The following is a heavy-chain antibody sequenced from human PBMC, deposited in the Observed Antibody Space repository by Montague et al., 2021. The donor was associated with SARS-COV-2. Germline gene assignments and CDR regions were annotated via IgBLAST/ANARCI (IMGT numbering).Heavy chain of an antibody. CDR3: ARHARGEGYTSWFDS. CDR2: IDYTGSR. V-gene: IGHV4-61*01. CDR1: GASVSRGSSY. J-gene: IGHJ5*01. D-gene: IGHD5-24*01. Sequence: SETLSLTCTVSGASVSRGSSYWSWIRQPPGKGLEWIGYIDYTGSRKYNSCLKSRLTISVDTSKNQFSLKLSSVPAADTAVYYCARHARGEGYTSWFDSWGQGTLVTVSS.